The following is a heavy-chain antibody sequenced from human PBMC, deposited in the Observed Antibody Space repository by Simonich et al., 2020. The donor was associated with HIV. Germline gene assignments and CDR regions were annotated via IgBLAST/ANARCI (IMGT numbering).Heavy chain of an antibody. D-gene: IGHD3-3*01. CDR2: INHSGIT. V-gene: IGHV4-34*01. J-gene: IGHJ4*02. CDR1: GGAFRSNY. CDR3: ARRDRELILYFDY. Sequence: QVQLQQWGAGLMKPSETLSLTCAVYGGAFRSNYWSWIRQPPGKGLEWIGEINHSGITNYKSSLNSRATISVDKSKNQFALKLSSVTAADTAIYYCARRDRELILYFDYWGQGNLVTVSS.